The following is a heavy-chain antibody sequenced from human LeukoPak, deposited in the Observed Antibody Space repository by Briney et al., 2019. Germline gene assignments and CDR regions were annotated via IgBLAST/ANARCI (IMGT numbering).Heavy chain of an antibody. CDR1: GFPFDRYW. CDR3: ARQPIYEAYFDF. Sequence: GGSLRLSCVASGFPFDRYWMSWVRQAPGKGLEWVANIKHDGSEKNFVDSVKGRFTISRDNAENSLFLQMNSLRADDTAVYFCARQPIYEAYFDFWGQGTLVTVSS. D-gene: IGHD3-16*01. V-gene: IGHV3-7*01. J-gene: IGHJ4*02. CDR2: IKHDGSEK.